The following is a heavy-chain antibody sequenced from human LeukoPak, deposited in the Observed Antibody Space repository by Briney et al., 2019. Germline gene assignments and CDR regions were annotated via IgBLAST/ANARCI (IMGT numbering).Heavy chain of an antibody. D-gene: IGHD3-22*01. CDR3: ARDPIRNYYDSSGYYYRD. V-gene: IGHV1-18*01. CDR1: GYTFTSYG. Sequence: ASVKVSCKASGYTFTSYGINWVRQAPGQGLEWMGRISAYNGNTNYAQKLQGRVTMTIDTSTSTVYMELRSLRSDDTAVYYCARDPIRNYYDSSGYYYRDWGQGTLVTVSS. J-gene: IGHJ4*02. CDR2: ISAYNGNT.